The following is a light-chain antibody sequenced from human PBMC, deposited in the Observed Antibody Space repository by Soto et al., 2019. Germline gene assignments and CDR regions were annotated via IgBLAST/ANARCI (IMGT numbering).Light chain of an antibody. Sequence: EIVITQSPATLSVSPGERASLSCRAIQSVSSSYLAWYQQKPGQAPRLLIYGASSRATGIPDRFSGSGSGTEFTLTISSLQSEDFAVYYCQQYSNWPPITFGQGTRLEIK. CDR1: QSVSSSY. V-gene: IGKV3D-15*01. CDR3: QQYSNWPPIT. CDR2: GAS. J-gene: IGKJ5*01.